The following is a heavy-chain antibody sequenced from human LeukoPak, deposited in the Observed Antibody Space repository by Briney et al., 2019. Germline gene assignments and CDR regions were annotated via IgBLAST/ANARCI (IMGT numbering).Heavy chain of an antibody. CDR3: AREIWAGDSSSVGIFDY. D-gene: IGHD6-13*01. V-gene: IGHV3-33*01. CDR2: IWYDGSNK. J-gene: IGHJ4*02. CDR1: GFTFSSYG. Sequence: GGSLRLSCAASGFTFSSYGMHWVRQAPGKGLEWVAVIWYDGSNKYYADSVKGRFTISRDNSKNTLYLQMNSLRAEDTAVYYCAREIWAGDSSSVGIFDYWGQGTLVTVSS.